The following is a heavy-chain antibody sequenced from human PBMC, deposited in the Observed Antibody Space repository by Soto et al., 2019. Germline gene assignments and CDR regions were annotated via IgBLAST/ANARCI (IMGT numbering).Heavy chain of an antibody. CDR2: IIPIFGTA. CDR3: ARPDETVVPAAISPEGFYSSHHGMDA. D-gene: IGHD2-2*01. J-gene: IGHJ6*04. V-gene: IGHV1-69*13. CDR1: GGTFSSYA. Sequence: SVKVSCKASGGTFSSYAISWVRQAPGQGLEWMGGIIPIFGTANYAQKFQGRVTITADESTSKAYMELRSLRSEDTAVYYCARPDETVVPAAISPEGFYSSHHGMDAWGKG.